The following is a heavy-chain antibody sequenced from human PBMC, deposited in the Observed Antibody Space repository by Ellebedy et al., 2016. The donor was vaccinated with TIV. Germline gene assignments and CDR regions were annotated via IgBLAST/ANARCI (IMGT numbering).Heavy chain of an antibody. CDR3: VKSHVSGWPHFQPLKT. CDR2: IKVDGTDN. V-gene: IGHV3-7*02. CDR1: GFTFSRYW. Sequence: PGGSLRLSCAASGFTFSRYWINWVRQPPGKGLERVASIKVDGTDNYYVYSVKGRFSISRDNAKNSLYLQMHSLRAGDTAVYRCVKSHVSGWPHFQPLKTWGQGALVTVSS. D-gene: IGHD6-19*01. J-gene: IGHJ5*02.